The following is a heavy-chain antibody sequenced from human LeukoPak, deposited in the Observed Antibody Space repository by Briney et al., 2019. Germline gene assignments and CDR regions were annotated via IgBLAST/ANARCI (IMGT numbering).Heavy chain of an antibody. CDR1: GGSISSGSYY. CDR3: ATARKNDYMDV. V-gene: IGHV4-61*02. Sequence: SETLSLTRTVAGGSISSGSYYWSWIRQPAGKGLEWIGRIYPSGSNNYNPSLKSRVTISVDTSNDQFSLKLSSVTAADTAVYYCATARKNDYMDVWGKGTTVTVSS. CDR2: IYPSGSN. J-gene: IGHJ6*03.